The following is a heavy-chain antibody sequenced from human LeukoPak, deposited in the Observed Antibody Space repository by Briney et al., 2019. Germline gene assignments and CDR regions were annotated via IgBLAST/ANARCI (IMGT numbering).Heavy chain of an antibody. D-gene: IGHD2-8*01. CDR1: GFTFSTYT. Sequence: GGSLRLSCAASGFTFSTYTMDWVRQAPGKGLEWVSYITSSSSTIYYADSVKGRFTISRDNAKNSLYLQMNSLRAEDTAVYYCARDVGVPGRGNALDYWGQGALVTVSS. V-gene: IGHV3-48*01. CDR3: ARDVGVPGRGNALDY. J-gene: IGHJ4*02. CDR2: ITSSSSTI.